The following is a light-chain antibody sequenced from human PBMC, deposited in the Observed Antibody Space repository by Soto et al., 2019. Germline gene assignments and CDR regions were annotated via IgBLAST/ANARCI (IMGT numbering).Light chain of an antibody. V-gene: IGKV3-20*01. CDR1: QRLSASD. CDR2: GVS. CDR3: QQYGSSPLIT. Sequence: EIVLTQSPGTLSLSPGQRATLSCRSSQRLSASDIAWYQQKPGQAPKLLIYGVSSRAPGIPDRFSGSGSGTDFTLTISRLEPEDFAVYHCQQYGSSPLITFGQGTRLEN. J-gene: IGKJ5*01.